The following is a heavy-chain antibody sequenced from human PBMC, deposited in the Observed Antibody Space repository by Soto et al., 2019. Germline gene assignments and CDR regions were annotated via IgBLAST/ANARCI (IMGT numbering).Heavy chain of an antibody. CDR3: AKDGGTIAAADFDY. CDR1: GFTFSSYA. Sequence: LRLSCAASGFTFSSYAMSWVRQAPGKGLEWVSTISGSGGTTYYADSVKGRFTISRDNSKNTLYLQMNSLRVEDTALYYCAKDGGTIAAADFDYWGQGTLVTVSS. J-gene: IGHJ4*02. CDR2: ISGSGGTT. V-gene: IGHV3-23*01. D-gene: IGHD6-13*01.